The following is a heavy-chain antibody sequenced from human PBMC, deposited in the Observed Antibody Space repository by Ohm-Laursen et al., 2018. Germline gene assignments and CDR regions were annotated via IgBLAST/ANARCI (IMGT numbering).Heavy chain of an antibody. Sequence: SLRLSCAASGFTFSTYAMSWVRQAPGKGLEWVSGISWNSGNIGYADSVKGRFTISRDNAKNSLYLQMNSLRAEDTALYYCAKTRSDPYYYGMDVWGQGTTVTVSS. CDR2: ISWNSGNI. V-gene: IGHV3-9*01. CDR1: GFTFSTYA. CDR3: AKTRSDPYYYGMDV. D-gene: IGHD2-2*01. J-gene: IGHJ6*02.